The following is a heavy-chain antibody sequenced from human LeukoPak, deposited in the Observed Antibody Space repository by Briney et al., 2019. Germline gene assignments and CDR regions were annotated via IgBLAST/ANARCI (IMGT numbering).Heavy chain of an antibody. J-gene: IGHJ6*03. Sequence: SETLSLTCTVSGGSISSYYWSWIRQPPGKGLEWIGYIYYSGSTNYNPSLKSRVTISVDTSKNQFSLKLSSVTAADTAVYCCARGESSSSPLYYYYYYMDVWGKGTTVTVSS. V-gene: IGHV4-59*08. CDR2: IYYSGST. CDR3: ARGESSSSPLYYYYYYMDV. D-gene: IGHD6-6*01. CDR1: GGSISSYY.